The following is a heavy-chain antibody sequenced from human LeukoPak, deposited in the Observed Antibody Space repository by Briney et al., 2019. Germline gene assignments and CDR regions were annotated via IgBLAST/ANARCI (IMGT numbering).Heavy chain of an antibody. J-gene: IGHJ4*02. CDR3: AKELEGGYSYGAVDY. CDR1: GFTFSSYS. CDR2: ISSSSSYI. D-gene: IGHD5-18*01. Sequence: GGSLRLSCAASGFTFSSYSMNWVRQAPGKGLEWVSSISSSSSYIYYADSVKGRFTISRDNAKNSLYLQMNSLRAEDTAVYYCAKELEGGYSYGAVDYWGQGTLVTVSS. V-gene: IGHV3-21*04.